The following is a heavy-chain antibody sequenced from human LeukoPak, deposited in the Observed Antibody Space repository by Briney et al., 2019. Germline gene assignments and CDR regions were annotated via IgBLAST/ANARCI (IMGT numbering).Heavy chain of an antibody. CDR3: AQGWDLNS. J-gene: IGHJ4*02. D-gene: IGHD1-26*01. Sequence: SQTLSLTCAISGDSVSSNNVAWNWIRQSPSRGLEWLGRTFYRSKWYFDYAESVKSLITIYPDTSKNQFSLQLKSVTPEDTAVYYCAQGWDLNSWGQGTLVTVSS. CDR2: TFYRSKWYF. CDR1: GDSVSSNNVA. V-gene: IGHV6-1*01.